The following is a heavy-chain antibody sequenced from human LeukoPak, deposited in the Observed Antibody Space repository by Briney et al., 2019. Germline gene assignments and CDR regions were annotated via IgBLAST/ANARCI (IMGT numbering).Heavy chain of an antibody. J-gene: IGHJ4*02. CDR2: INKDGGEK. CDR3: ARGRKIVVVMGGFFDY. CDR1: GFTFSSYW. Sequence: GGSLRLSCAASGFTFSSYWMSWVRQAPGKGLEWVANINKDGGEKYYVDSVKGRFTISRDNAKNSLYLQMDSLRVEDTAVYYCARGRKIVVVMGGFFDYWGQGTLVAVSS. D-gene: IGHD3-22*01. V-gene: IGHV3-7*03.